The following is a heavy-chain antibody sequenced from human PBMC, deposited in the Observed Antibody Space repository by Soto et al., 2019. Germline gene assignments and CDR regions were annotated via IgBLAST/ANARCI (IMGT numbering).Heavy chain of an antibody. CDR2: IDPEDGNT. D-gene: IGHD2-8*01. CDR3: ATKRPIVLMVYANYFDY. V-gene: IGHV1-8*01. J-gene: IGHJ4*02. CDR1: GYTFTSYD. Sequence: GASVKASCKASGYTFTSYDINWVRQATGQGLEWMGGIDPEDGNTSYAQKFQGRVTMTEDTSTDTAYMELSSLRSEDTAVYYCATKRPIVLMVYANYFDYWGQGTLVTVSS.